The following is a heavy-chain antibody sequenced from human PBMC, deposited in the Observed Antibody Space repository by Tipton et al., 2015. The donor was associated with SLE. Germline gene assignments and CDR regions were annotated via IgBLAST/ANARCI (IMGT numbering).Heavy chain of an antibody. CDR2: IYSGGSST. D-gene: IGHD3-3*01. V-gene: IGHV3-23*03. CDR1: GFTFSGSA. Sequence: SLRLSCAASGFTFSGSAMHWVRQAPGKGLEWVSVIYSGGSSTYYADSVKGRFTISRDNSKNTLYLQMNSLRAEDTAVYYCAKGFYVDFWSGFDYWGQGTLVTVSS. CDR3: AKGFYVDFWSGFDY. J-gene: IGHJ4*02.